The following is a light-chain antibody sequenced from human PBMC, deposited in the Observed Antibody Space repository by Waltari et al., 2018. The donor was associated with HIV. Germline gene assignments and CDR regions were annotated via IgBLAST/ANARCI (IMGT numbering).Light chain of an antibody. CDR3: AAWDDSLSATV. CDR1: SSNIGRNH. V-gene: IGLV1-47*01. Sequence: QSVLTQPPSASGPPGQRVTIYCSRTSSNIGRNHVYVYPQLPVTAPKLLIYLSDQRPSGVPDRFSESKSVTSASLAISGLRSEDEAEYYCAAWDDSLSATVFGGGTKLTVL. CDR2: LSD. J-gene: IGLJ2*01.